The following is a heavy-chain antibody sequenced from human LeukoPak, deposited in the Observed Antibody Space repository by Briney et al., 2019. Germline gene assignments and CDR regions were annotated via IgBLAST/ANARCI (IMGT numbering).Heavy chain of an antibody. Sequence: PSETLSLTCTVSGGSISSYYWSWIRQPAGKGLEWIGRIYTSGSTNYNPSLKSRVTMSVDRSKNQVSLKLSSVSAADAAVYYCARDGNIAAAVPDWYFDLWGRGTLVTVSS. J-gene: IGHJ2*01. CDR2: IYTSGST. CDR3: ARDGNIAAAVPDWYFDL. CDR1: GGSISSYY. V-gene: IGHV4-4*07. D-gene: IGHD6-13*01.